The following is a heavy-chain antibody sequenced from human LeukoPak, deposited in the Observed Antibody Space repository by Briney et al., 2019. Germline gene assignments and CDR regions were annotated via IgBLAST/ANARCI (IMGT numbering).Heavy chain of an antibody. CDR3: ARDLPIVVVPAAIRPNYYYYYMDV. J-gene: IGHJ6*03. CDR1: GGSNSSGGYY. CDR2: IYHSGST. Sequence: SETLSLTRTVSGGSNSSGGYYWSWIRQPPGKGLEWIGYIYHSGSTYYNPSLKSRVTISVDRSKNQFSLKLSSVTAADTAVYYCARDLPIVVVPAAIRPNYYYYYMDVWGKGTTVTVSS. V-gene: IGHV4-30-2*01. D-gene: IGHD2-2*02.